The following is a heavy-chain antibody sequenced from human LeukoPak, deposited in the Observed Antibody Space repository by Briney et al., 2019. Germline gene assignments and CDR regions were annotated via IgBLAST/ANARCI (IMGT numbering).Heavy chain of an antibody. J-gene: IGHJ4*02. CDR1: GGSISSGGYY. D-gene: IGHD4-17*01. CDR3: ARQWTTVTSDYFDY. V-gene: IGHV4-31*03. Sequence: SETLSLTCTVSGGSISSGGYYWSWIRQHPGQGLEWIGYIYYSGSTYYNPSLKSRVTISVDTSKNQFSLKLSSVTAADTAVYYCARQWTTVTSDYFDYWGQGTLVTVSS. CDR2: IYYSGST.